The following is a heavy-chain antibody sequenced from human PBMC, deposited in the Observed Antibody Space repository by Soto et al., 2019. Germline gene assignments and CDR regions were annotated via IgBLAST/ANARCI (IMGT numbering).Heavy chain of an antibody. CDR3: ARAPPIFGVGQHLNWFDP. CDR1: GYTFTSYG. V-gene: IGHV1-18*01. J-gene: IGHJ5*02. D-gene: IGHD3-3*01. Sequence: QVQLVQSGAEVKKPGASVKVSCKASGYTFTSYGISWVRQAPGQGLDWMGWISAYNGNTNYAQKLQGRVTMTTDTSTSTAYIELRSLRSDDTAVYYCARAPPIFGVGQHLNWFDPWGQGTLVTVSS. CDR2: ISAYNGNT.